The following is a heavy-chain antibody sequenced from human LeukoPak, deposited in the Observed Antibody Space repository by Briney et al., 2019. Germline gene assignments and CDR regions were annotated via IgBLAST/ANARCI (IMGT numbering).Heavy chain of an antibody. J-gene: IGHJ4*02. D-gene: IGHD2-2*01. Sequence: PGGSLRLSCAASGFTFDDYGMSWVRQAPGKGLEWVSGINWNGGSTGYADSVKGRFTISRDNAENSLYLQMNSLRAEDTALYYCARVDNIVVVPAASYYFDYWGQGTLVTVSS. V-gene: IGHV3-20*04. CDR2: INWNGGST. CDR1: GFTFDDYG. CDR3: ARVDNIVVVPAASYYFDY.